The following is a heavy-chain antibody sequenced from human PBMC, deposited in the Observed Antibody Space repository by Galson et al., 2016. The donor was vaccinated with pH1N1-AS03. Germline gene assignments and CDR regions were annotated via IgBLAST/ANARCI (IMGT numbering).Heavy chain of an antibody. J-gene: IGHJ4*02. V-gene: IGHV1-3*04. CDR2: LNTGAGDT. CDR1: GYSFISYA. D-gene: IGHD3-22*01. CDR3: AKVGIEISSGCDGRFDF. Sequence: VKVSCKASGYSFISYAIHWVRQAPGQRPEWMGWLNTGAGDTIYSQKFQDRVTITGDTSASTAYMELSRLRSEDTAVYYCAKVGIEISSGCDGRFDFWGQGTLVTVSS.